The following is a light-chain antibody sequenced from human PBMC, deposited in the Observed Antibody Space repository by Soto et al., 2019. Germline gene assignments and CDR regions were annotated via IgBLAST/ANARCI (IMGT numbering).Light chain of an antibody. CDR3: NSYTSKSTGV. J-gene: IGLJ1*01. CDR2: EVS. V-gene: IGLV2-14*01. Sequence: QSALTQPASVSGSPGQSITISCTGTSSDVGGYNYVSWYQQHPGKAPKLIIYEVSNRPSGFSNRFSGAKSGNTASLTNSGLQAEDEADYYCNSYTSKSTGVFGTGTKLTVL. CDR1: SSDVGGYNY.